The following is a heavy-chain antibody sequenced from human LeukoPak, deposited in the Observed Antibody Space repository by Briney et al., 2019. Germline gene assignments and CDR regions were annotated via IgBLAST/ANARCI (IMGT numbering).Heavy chain of an antibody. CDR2: IEQDGSAK. Sequence: PGRSLRLSCAASGFTFSSYGMHWVRQAPGKGLEWVANIEQDGSAKYYVDSVKGRFTISRDNAKNSLYLQMNSLRAEDTAVYYCTRKWELDYWGQGTLVTVSS. D-gene: IGHD1-26*01. J-gene: IGHJ4*02. CDR3: TRKWELDY. CDR1: GFTFSSYG. V-gene: IGHV3-7*02.